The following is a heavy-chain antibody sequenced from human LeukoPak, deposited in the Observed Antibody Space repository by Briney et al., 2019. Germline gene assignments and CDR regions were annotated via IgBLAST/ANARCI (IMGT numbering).Heavy chain of an antibody. D-gene: IGHD3-9*01. CDR2: LSGSGAST. CDR1: GFTFSSYV. V-gene: IGHV3-23*01. Sequence: GGSLRLSCAASGFTFSSYVMNWVRQAPGQGLEWVSALSGSGASTYYADSVKGRFTISRDNSKNTLYLQMNSLRADDTAVYYCAREGGGNDILTGYFELWGQGTLVTVSS. CDR3: AREGGGNDILTGYFEL. J-gene: IGHJ4*02.